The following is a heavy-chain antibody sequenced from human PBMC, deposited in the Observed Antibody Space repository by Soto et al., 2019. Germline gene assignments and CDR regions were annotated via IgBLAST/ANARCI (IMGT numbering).Heavy chain of an antibody. D-gene: IGHD3-22*01. Sequence: GGSLGLSCAASGFTFSSYAMSWVRQAPGKGLEWVSAISGSGGSTYYADSVKGRFTISRDNSKNTLYLQMNSLRAEDTAVYYCAKDSSGYPGGYFDYWGQGTLVTVSS. J-gene: IGHJ4*02. CDR1: GFTFSSYA. CDR2: ISGSGGST. CDR3: AKDSSGYPGGYFDY. V-gene: IGHV3-23*01.